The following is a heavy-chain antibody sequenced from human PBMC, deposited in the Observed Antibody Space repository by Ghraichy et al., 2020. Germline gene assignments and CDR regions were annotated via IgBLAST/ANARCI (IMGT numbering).Heavy chain of an antibody. CDR1: GFTVTTYG. Sequence: GESLNISCAASGFTVTTYGMHWVRQAPGKGLEWVALIWYDARNKDYADSVKGRFTFSRDNSRNTVYLDMSSLRPEDTGVYYCARDPYHFAPSDYFGMDVWGQGTTVTVSS. CDR2: IWYDARNK. D-gene: IGHD3/OR15-3a*01. J-gene: IGHJ6*02. CDR3: ARDPYHFAPSDYFGMDV. V-gene: IGHV3-33*01.